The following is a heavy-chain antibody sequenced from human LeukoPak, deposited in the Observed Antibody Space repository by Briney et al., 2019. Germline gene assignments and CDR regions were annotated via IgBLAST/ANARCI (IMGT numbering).Heavy chain of an antibody. CDR3: ARSDSGSYYSPPYYYYGMDV. V-gene: IGHV4-59*01. CDR2: IYYSGST. CDR1: GGSISSYD. Sequence: PSEALSLTCTVSGGSISSYDWSWIRQPPGKGLEWIGYIYYSGSTNYNPSLKRRLTISVDTTKNKFFLMLRTVTAADTAVYYCARSDSGSYYSPPYYYYGMDVWGKGTTVTVSS. J-gene: IGHJ6*04. D-gene: IGHD3-10*01.